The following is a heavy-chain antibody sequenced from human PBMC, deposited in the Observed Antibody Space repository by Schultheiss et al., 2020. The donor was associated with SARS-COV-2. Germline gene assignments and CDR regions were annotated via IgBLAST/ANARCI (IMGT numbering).Heavy chain of an antibody. CDR2: ISGSGGST. CDR3: VRDGGYKSRYFDY. V-gene: IGHV3-23*01. CDR1: GFTFSSYA. J-gene: IGHJ4*02. D-gene: IGHD5-24*01. Sequence: GGSLRLSCAASGFTFSSYAMSWVRQAPGKGLEWVSAISGSGGSTYYADSVKGRFTISRDSSKNTLYLQMNSLRAEDTAVYFCVRDGGYKSRYFDYWGQGTLVTVSS.